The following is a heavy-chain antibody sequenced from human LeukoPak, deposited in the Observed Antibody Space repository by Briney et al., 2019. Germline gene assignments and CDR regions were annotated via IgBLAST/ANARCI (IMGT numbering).Heavy chain of an antibody. CDR1: GGTFSSYA. Sequence: ASVKVSCKASGGTFSSYAISWVRHAPGQGLEWMGGIIPIFGTANYAQKFQGRVTITADKSTSTAYMELSSLRSEDTAVYYCARNTLGAFDIWGQGTMVTVSS. D-gene: IGHD7-27*01. CDR2: IIPIFGTA. V-gene: IGHV1-69*06. CDR3: ARNTLGAFDI. J-gene: IGHJ3*02.